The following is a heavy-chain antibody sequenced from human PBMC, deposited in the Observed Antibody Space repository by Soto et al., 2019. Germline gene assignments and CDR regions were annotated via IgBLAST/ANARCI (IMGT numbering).Heavy chain of an antibody. CDR3: AKSLQPAAGMYYYYYMDV. CDR2: ISGSGGST. D-gene: IGHD6-13*01. V-gene: IGHV3-23*01. J-gene: IGHJ6*03. Sequence: QPGGSLRLSCAASGFTFSSYAMSWVRQAPGKGLEWVSAISGSGGSTYYADSVKGRFTISRDNSKNTLYLQMNSLRAEDTAVYYCAKSLQPAAGMYYYYYMDVWGKGTTVTVSS. CDR1: GFTFSSYA.